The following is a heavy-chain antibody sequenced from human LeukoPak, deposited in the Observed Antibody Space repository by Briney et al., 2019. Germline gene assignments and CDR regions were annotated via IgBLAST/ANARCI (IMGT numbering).Heavy chain of an antibody. Sequence: GGSLRLSCAASGFTFSRIAMTWVRQAPGKGLERVSTIRSNGDTAYNADSVRGRFAISRDNSKNALFLQMDSLRVEDTAIYYCANRGKFYFDYWGQGTLVTVSS. CDR3: ANRGKFYFDY. CDR1: GFTFSRIA. CDR2: IRSNGDTA. V-gene: IGHV3-23*01. D-gene: IGHD3-10*01. J-gene: IGHJ4*02.